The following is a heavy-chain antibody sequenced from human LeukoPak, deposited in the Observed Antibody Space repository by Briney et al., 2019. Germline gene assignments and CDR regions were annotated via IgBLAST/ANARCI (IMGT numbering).Heavy chain of an antibody. CDR3: ARGSRGYDFWSGYYGVFDY. CDR2: IIPIFGTA. V-gene: IGHV1-69*13. D-gene: IGHD3-3*01. CDR1: GGTFSSYA. Sequence: GASVKVSCKASGGTFSSYAISWVRQAPGQGFEWMGGIIPIFGTANYAQKFQGRVTITADESTSTAYMELSSLRSEDTAVYYCARGSRGYDFWSGYYGVFDYWGQGTLVTVSS. J-gene: IGHJ4*02.